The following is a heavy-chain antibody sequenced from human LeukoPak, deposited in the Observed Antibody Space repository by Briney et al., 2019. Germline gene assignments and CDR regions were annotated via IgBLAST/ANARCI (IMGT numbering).Heavy chain of an antibody. V-gene: IGHV3-23*01. CDR3: ARDYVPTMVRGVIIPPGSNYYYGMDV. Sequence: GGSLRLSCAASGFTFSAYGMTWVRQAPGKGLECVSTVSNNGDSTYYADSVKGRFTISRDNSKNTLYLQMNSLRAEDTAVYYCARDYVPTMVRGVIIPPGSNYYYGMDVWGQGTTVTVSS. CDR1: GFTFSAYG. D-gene: IGHD3-10*01. J-gene: IGHJ6*02. CDR2: VSNNGDST.